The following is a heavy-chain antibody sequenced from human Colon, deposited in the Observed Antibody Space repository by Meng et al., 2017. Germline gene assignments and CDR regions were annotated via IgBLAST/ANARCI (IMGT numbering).Heavy chain of an antibody. D-gene: IGHD3-9*01. CDR3: ARGPDILTGSFSSYFDY. V-gene: IGHV3-74*01. CDR2: INSDETNT. J-gene: IGHJ4*01. CDR1: DFTFSNYW. Sequence: GESLKISCAVSDFTFSNYWMHWVRQAPGKGLVWVAGINSDETNTNYADSVKGRFTISRDNAKNTLYLQMNSLRAEDAAVYYCARGPDILTGSFSSYFDYWGQGKLV.